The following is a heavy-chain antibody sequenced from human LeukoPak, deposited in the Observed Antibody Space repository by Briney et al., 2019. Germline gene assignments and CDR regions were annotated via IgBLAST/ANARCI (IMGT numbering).Heavy chain of an antibody. D-gene: IGHD3-10*01. V-gene: IGHV4-39*07. Sequence: SETLSLTCTVSGGSISSSNYYWGWIRQPPGKGLEWIGSIYYSGSTYYNPSLKSRVTISVDTSKNQFSLKLSSVTAADTAVYYCDIRWFGEPKFDYWGQGTLVTVSS. J-gene: IGHJ4*02. CDR3: DIRWFGEPKFDY. CDR1: GGSISSSNYY. CDR2: IYYSGST.